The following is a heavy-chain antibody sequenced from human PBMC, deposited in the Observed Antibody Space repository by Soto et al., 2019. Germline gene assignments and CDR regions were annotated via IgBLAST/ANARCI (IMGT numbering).Heavy chain of an antibody. CDR3: AKDFLTIPTTVTTGPRGNPGD. Sequence: GGSLRLSCAASGFTFSSYGMHWVRQAPGKGLEWVAVISYDGSNKYYADSVKGRFTISRDNSKNTLYLQMNSLRAEDTAVYYCAKDFLTIPTTVTTGPRGNPGDWGQGTLVTVSS. V-gene: IGHV3-30*18. D-gene: IGHD4-17*01. CDR1: GFTFSSYG. J-gene: IGHJ4*02. CDR2: ISYDGSNK.